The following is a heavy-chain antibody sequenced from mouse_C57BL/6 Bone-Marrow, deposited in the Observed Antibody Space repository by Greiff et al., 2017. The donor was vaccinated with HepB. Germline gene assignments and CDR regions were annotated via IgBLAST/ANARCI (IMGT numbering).Heavy chain of an antibody. CDR3: ASRNFYDGYPYAMDY. J-gene: IGHJ4*01. V-gene: IGHV1-61*01. Sequence: QVQLQQSGAELVRPGSSVKLSCKASGYTFTSYWMDWVKQRPGQGLEWIGNIYPSDSETHYNQKFKDKATLTVDKSSSTAYMQLSSLTSEDSAVYYCASRNFYDGYPYAMDYWGQGTSVTVSS. CDR1: GYTFTSYW. CDR2: IYPSDSET. D-gene: IGHD2-3*01.